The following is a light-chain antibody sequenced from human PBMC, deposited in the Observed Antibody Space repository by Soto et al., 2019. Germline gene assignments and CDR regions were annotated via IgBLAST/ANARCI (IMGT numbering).Light chain of an antibody. J-gene: IGKJ5*01. Sequence: DIQMTQSPSTLSASVGDRVTITCRASQSIETWLAWYQQKPGKAPKLLIYKASTLKSGVPSRFSGSGSGTEFTLTISSLQSEDFAVYYCQQYKNWPLFGQGTRLEI. CDR2: KAS. V-gene: IGKV1-5*03. CDR1: QSIETW. CDR3: QQYKNWPL.